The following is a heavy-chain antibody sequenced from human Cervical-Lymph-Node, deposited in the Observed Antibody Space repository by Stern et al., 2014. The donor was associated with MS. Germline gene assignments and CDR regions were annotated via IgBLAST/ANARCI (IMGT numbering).Heavy chain of an antibody. V-gene: IGHV1-69*01. Sequence: VQLVESGAEVKKPGSSVKVSCKASGGTFSSYAISWVRQAPGQGLEWMGGIIPIFGTANYAQKFQGRVTITADESTSTAYMELSSLRSDDTAVYYCAREGHYYDSSGYYYDYWGQGTLVTVSS. CDR3: AREGHYYDSSGYYYDY. CDR2: IIPIFGTA. D-gene: IGHD3-22*01. CDR1: GGTFSSYA. J-gene: IGHJ4*02.